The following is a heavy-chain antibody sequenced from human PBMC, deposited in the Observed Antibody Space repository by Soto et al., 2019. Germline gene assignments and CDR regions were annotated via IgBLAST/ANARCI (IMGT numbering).Heavy chain of an antibody. CDR2: ISVYNGNT. CDR3: ARVEYGDLVYLDN. J-gene: IGHJ4*02. Sequence: ASVKVSCKASGYIFTNYGITWVRQAPGQGLEWMGWISVYNGNTDYEQKFQGRVAMTTDTSTSTAYMELRSLRSDDTAMYYCARVEYGDLVYLDNWGQGTPVTVSS. V-gene: IGHV1-18*01. D-gene: IGHD2-21*02. CDR1: GYIFTNYG.